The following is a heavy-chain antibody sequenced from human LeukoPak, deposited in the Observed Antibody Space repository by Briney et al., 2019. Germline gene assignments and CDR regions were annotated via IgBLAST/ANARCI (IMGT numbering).Heavy chain of an antibody. Sequence: ASVKVSCKASGYTFTSYYMHWVRQAPGQGLEWMGIINPSGGSTSYARKFQGRVTMTRDTSTSTVYMELSSLRSEDTAVYYCARDPRHPYSGHDDGDYWGQGTLVTVSS. CDR3: ARDPRHPYSGHDDGDY. CDR2: INPSGGST. J-gene: IGHJ4*02. D-gene: IGHD5-12*01. CDR1: GYTFTSYY. V-gene: IGHV1-46*01.